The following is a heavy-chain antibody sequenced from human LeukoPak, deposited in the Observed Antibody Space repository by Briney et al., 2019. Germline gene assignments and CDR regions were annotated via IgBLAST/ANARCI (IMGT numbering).Heavy chain of an antibody. J-gene: IGHJ4*02. Sequence: GGSLRLSCAASGFTFDDYGMSWVRQAPGKGLEWVSGINWNGGSTGYADSVKGRFTISRDNAKNSLYLQMNSLRAEDTALYYCARVPRYCSSTSCYSGGYYLDYWGQGTLVTVSS. D-gene: IGHD2-2*02. V-gene: IGHV3-20*04. CDR1: GFTFDDYG. CDR2: INWNGGST. CDR3: ARVPRYCSSTSCYSGGYYLDY.